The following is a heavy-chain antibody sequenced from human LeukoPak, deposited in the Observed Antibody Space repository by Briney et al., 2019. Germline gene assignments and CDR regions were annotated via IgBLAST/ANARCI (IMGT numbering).Heavy chain of an antibody. CDR1: GFTFSNNA. CDR2: TSTSGGSA. CDR3: ARYSGSYYYPPAWDL. Sequence: GGSLRLSCAASGFTFSNNAMSWVRQAPGKGLEWVSATSTSGGSAYYADSVKGRFTISRDNSKNTLYLQMDSLRADDTAVYYCARYSGSYYYPPAWDLWGQGTLVTASS. J-gene: IGHJ4*02. D-gene: IGHD1-26*01. V-gene: IGHV3-23*01.